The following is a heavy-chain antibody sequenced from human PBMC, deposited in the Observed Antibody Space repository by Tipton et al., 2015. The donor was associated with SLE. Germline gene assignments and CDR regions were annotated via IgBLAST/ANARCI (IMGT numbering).Heavy chain of an antibody. CDR2: IYTSGST. Sequence: TLSLTCTVSGGSISSGSYYWSWIRQPAGKGLEWIGHIYTSGSTNYNPSLKSRVTISVDTSKNQFSLKLSSVTAADTAVYYCARDRGRMDKFHFDYWGQGTLVTVSS. CDR1: GGSISSGSYY. V-gene: IGHV4-61*09. D-gene: IGHD1-26*01. J-gene: IGHJ4*02. CDR3: ARDRGRMDKFHFDY.